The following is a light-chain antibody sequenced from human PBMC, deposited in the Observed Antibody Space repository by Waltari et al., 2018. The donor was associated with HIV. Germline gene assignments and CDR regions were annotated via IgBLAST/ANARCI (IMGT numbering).Light chain of an antibody. CDR2: LAS. CDR1: QGISNY. V-gene: IGKV1-9*01. J-gene: IGKJ1*01. CDR3: QQLHTYPRT. Sequence: DIQLTQSPSILSASVGARVTFTCRASQGISNYLAWYQLKPGKAPKLLIFLASTLQSGVPSRFSGSGSETDFTLIISSLQPEDFATYYCQQLHTYPRTFGQGTKVEIK.